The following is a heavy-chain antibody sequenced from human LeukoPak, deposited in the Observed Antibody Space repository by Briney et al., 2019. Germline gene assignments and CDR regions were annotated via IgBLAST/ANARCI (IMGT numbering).Heavy chain of an antibody. CDR2: IRYDGSNK. J-gene: IGHJ2*01. D-gene: IGHD5-12*01. Sequence: PGRSLRLSCAASGFTFSSYGMHWVRQAPGKGLEWVAFIRYDGSNKYYADSVKGRFTISRDNSKNTLYLQMNSLRAEDTAVYYCAGGYSGYDYWYFDLWGRGTLVTVSS. CDR3: AGGYSGYDYWYFDL. V-gene: IGHV3-30*02. CDR1: GFTFSSYG.